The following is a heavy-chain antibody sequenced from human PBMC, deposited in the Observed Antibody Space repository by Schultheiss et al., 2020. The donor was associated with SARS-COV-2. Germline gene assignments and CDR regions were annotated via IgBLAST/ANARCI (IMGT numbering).Heavy chain of an antibody. J-gene: IGHJ6*02. CDR2: IIPIFGTA. V-gene: IGHV1-69*05. D-gene: IGHD3-10*01. CDR1: GGTFSSYA. Sequence: SVKVSCKASGGTFSSYAISWVRQAPGQGLEWMGGIIPIFGTANYAQKFQSRVTMTRNTSISTAYMELSSLRSEDTAVYYCARGRGYYGSGSYLGMDVWGQGTTVTVSS. CDR3: ARGRGYYGSGSYLGMDV.